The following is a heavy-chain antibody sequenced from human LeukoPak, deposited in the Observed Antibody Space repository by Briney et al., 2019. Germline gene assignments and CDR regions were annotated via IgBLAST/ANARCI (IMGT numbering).Heavy chain of an antibody. Sequence: ASVKVSCKASGYTFTNYYMHWVRQGPGQGLECMGRINLSVGSPSYVQRFQGRVAMTTDTSTSTVYMELSSLRSEDTAVYYCARDSNILTGYSEYFQHWGQGTLVTVSS. CDR2: INLSVGSP. D-gene: IGHD3-9*01. J-gene: IGHJ1*01. CDR1: GYTFTNYY. V-gene: IGHV1-46*01. CDR3: ARDSNILTGYSEYFQH.